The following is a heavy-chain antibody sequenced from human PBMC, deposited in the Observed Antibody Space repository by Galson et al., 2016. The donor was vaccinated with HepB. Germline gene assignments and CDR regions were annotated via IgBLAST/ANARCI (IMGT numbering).Heavy chain of an antibody. V-gene: IGHV1-18*01. Sequence: SVKVSCKASGYTFTTYGINWVRQAPGQGLEWMGWISPYNGNIYYAQNLQGRVTMTTDTSTSTAYMELRSLRSDDTAVYYCARDRSGMYSSHAFEICGQGTMVTVSS. CDR3: ARDRSGMYSSHAFEI. D-gene: IGHD1-26*01. J-gene: IGHJ3*02. CDR2: ISPYNGNI. CDR1: GYTFTTYG.